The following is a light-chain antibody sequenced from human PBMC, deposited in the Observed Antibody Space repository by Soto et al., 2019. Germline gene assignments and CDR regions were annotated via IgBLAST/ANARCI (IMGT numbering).Light chain of an antibody. CDR3: QQYNNWPRT. Sequence: EIEMTQSPATLSLAPGERVTLSCRASESVSTNLAWYQQKAGQAPRLLIYGASTRATGIPARFSGSGSGTEFTLTISRLEPEDFAVYYCQQYNNWPRTIGQGTKVYIK. J-gene: IGKJ1*01. V-gene: IGKV3-15*01. CDR1: ESVSTN. CDR2: GAS.